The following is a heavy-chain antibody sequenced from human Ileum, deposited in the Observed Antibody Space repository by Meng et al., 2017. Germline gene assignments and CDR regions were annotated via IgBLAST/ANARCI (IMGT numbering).Heavy chain of an antibody. CDR2: IHYNGST. V-gene: IGHV4-34*01. CDR1: GNSFTNYY. D-gene: IGHD1-26*01. Sequence: QLQLMQRGARKWKPSETLSLTCNVYGNSFTNYYWNWIRQPPGKGLEWIGEIHYNGSTNYNPSLESRVTISEDTSQKQFSLRLSSVTAADKAVYYCARRIRGGSYLGWCQGTLVTVSS. J-gene: IGHJ4*02. CDR3: ARRIRGGSYLG.